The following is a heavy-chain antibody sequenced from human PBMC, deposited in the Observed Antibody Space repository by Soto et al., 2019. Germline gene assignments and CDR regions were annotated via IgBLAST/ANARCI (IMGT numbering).Heavy chain of an antibody. J-gene: IGHJ5*02. V-gene: IGHV4-31*03. CDR1: GASITARYYY. D-gene: IGHD2-21*02. CDR3: ARDSFVRVHCSAP. Sequence: TLSLTCSLSGASITARYYYWSWLRQQPMNGVKWIGYISYSGSTYHNTSIKSRDIISVDTSKNQFSLELSSVTVADTAVYDCARDSFVRVHCSAPWGQGTQVTVSS. CDR2: ISYSGST.